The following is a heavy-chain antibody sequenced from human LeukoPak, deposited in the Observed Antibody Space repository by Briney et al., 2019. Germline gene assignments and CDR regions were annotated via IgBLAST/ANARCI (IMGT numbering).Heavy chain of an antibody. CDR3: ARDAHDNGNHNGFDP. V-gene: IGHV3-21*01. Sequence: GGSLRLSCAASGFTFSSYEMDWVRQAPGKGLEWVSCISSSSSYIYYADSVKGRFTISRDNAKNSLYLQMNSLRADDTAVYYGARDAHDNGNHNGFDPWGQGTLVTVSS. J-gene: IGHJ5*02. CDR2: ISSSSSYI. D-gene: IGHD1-1*01. CDR1: GFTFSSYE.